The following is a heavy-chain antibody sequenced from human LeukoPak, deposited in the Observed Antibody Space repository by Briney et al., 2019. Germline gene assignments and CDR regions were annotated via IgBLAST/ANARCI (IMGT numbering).Heavy chain of an antibody. J-gene: IGHJ4*02. V-gene: IGHV4-59*12. CDR2: IYYSGST. D-gene: IGHD6-6*01. CDR3: ARDPAGSIAARRGDY. Sequence: SETLSLTCTVSGGSISSYYWSWIRQPPGKGLEWIGYIYYSGSTNYNPSLKSRVTISVDTSKNQFSLKLSSVTAADTAVYYCARDPAGSIAARRGDYWGQGTLVTVSS. CDR1: GGSISSYY.